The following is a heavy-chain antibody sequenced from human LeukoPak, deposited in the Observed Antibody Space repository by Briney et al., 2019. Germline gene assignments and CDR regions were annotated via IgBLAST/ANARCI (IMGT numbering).Heavy chain of an antibody. V-gene: IGHV4-31*03. J-gene: IGHJ3*02. CDR3: ARDHGRSYNYGSDALDI. Sequence: SETLSLTCTVSGGSFSSGGYYWSWIRQHPGKGLEWIGHIYYSGSTSYNPSVKSRVTISVDTSKNQFSLKLTSVTAADTAMYYCARDHGRSYNYGSDALDIWGQGTLVIVSA. CDR1: GGSFSSGGYY. D-gene: IGHD5-18*01. CDR2: IYYSGST.